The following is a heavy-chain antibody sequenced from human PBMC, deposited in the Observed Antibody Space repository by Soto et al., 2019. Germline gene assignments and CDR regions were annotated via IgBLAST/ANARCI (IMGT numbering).Heavy chain of an antibody. J-gene: IGHJ4*02. V-gene: IGHV4-30-4*01. CDR2: IYYSGST. Sequence: PSETLSLTCTVSGGSISSGDYYWSWIRQPPGKCLEWIGYIYYSGSTYYNPSLKSRVTISVDTSKNQFSLKLSSVTAADTAVYYCARGGGLTSTPHTGDYGDYPYFDYWGQGTLVTFSS. D-gene: IGHD4-17*01. CDR3: ARGGGLTSTPHTGDYGDYPYFDY. CDR1: GGSISSGDYY.